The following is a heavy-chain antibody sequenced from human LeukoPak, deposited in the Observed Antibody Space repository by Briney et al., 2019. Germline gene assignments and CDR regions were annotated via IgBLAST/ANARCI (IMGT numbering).Heavy chain of an antibody. CDR3: ARDPYYGSGSYTMDV. J-gene: IGHJ6*03. Sequence: GGSLRLSCAASGFTFDDYGMSWVRQAPGKGLEWVSGINWNGGSTGYADSVKGRFTISRDNAKNSLYLQRNSLRAEDTALYHCARDPYYGSGSYTMDVWGKGTTVTVSS. D-gene: IGHD3-10*01. CDR2: INWNGGST. CDR1: GFTFDDYG. V-gene: IGHV3-20*01.